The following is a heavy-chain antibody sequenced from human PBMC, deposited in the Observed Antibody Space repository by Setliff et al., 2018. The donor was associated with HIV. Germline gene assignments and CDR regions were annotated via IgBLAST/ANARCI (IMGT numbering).Heavy chain of an antibody. J-gene: IGHJ4*02. CDR3: ARGEPVDILTGYFDY. Sequence: PSETLSLTCTVSGYSISSNNWWGWIRQPPGKGLEWLGYIYYSGSTNYNPSLKSRVTISGDTSKRQFSLKMSSVTAADTAVYYCARGEPVDILTGYFDYWGQGTLVTVSS. D-gene: IGHD3-9*01. CDR1: GYSISSNNW. CDR2: IYYSGST. V-gene: IGHV4-28*01.